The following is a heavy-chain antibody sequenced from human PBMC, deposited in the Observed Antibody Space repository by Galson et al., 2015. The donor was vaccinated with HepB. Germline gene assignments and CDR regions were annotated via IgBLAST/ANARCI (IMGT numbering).Heavy chain of an antibody. Sequence: SLRLSCAASGFTFSGSAMHWVRQASGKGLEWVGRIRSKANSYATAYAASVKGRFTISRDDSKNTAYLQMNSLKTEDTAVYYRTGRNYYYMDVWGKGTTVTVSS. J-gene: IGHJ6*03. V-gene: IGHV3-73*01. CDR1: GFTFSGSA. CDR3: TGRNYYYMDV. CDR2: IRSKANSYAT.